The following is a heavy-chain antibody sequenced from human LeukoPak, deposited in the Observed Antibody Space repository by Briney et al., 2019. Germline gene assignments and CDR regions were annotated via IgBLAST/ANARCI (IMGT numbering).Heavy chain of an antibody. CDR3: ARGAGGSSHCDY. CDR1: GYTFTSYD. V-gene: IGHV1-8*03. D-gene: IGHD1-26*01. CDR2: MNPNSGNT. J-gene: IGHJ4*02. Sequence: ASVKVSCKAFGYTFTSYDINWVRQATGQGLEWMGWMNPNSGNTDYAQKFQGRVTITRNTSISTAYRELSSLRSEDTAVYYCARGAGGSSHCDYWGQGTLVTVSS.